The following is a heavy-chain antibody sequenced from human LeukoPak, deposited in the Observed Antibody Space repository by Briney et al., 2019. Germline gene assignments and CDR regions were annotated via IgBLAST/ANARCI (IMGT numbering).Heavy chain of an antibody. V-gene: IGHV3-21*01. CDR1: GFTFSSYS. J-gene: IGHJ4*02. D-gene: IGHD3-22*01. CDR2: ISKSSSYI. CDR3: ARDAPAYYDSSAFDY. Sequence: GGSLRLSCAASGFTFSSYSMNGVRQAPGKGVEWVSSISKSSSYIYYADSVKGRFTISRDNAKNSLYLQMNSLRAEDTAVYYCARDAPAYYDSSAFDYWGQGTLVTVSS.